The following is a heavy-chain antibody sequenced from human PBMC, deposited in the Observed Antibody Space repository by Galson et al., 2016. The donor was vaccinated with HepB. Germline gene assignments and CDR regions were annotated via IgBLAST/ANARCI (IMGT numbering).Heavy chain of an antibody. V-gene: IGHV3-30*07. D-gene: IGHD3-3*01. J-gene: IGHJ4*02. CDR3: ARGRYYDLWSGYYTGIDY. Sequence: SVKGRFTISRDDSKNTLYLQMNSLRADDTAVYYCARGRYYDLWSGYYTGIDYWGQGTLVTVSS.